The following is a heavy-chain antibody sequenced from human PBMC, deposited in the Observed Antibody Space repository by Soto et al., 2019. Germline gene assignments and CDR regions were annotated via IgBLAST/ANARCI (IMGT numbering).Heavy chain of an antibody. D-gene: IGHD3-10*01. CDR2: INPYSGGA. Sequence: ASVKFSCKASGYTFTGYFMHWVRQAPGQGLEWMGWINPYSGGADYAQSFQGRVTMTRDTSISTVYMELSRLRFDDTAVYYCARVIRGAYYNSPLDTWGQGTVVTVSS. J-gene: IGHJ5*02. V-gene: IGHV1-2*02. CDR3: ARVIRGAYYNSPLDT. CDR1: GYTFTGYF.